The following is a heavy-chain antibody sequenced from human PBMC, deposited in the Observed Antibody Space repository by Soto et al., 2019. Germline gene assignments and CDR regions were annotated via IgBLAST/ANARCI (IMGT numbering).Heavy chain of an antibody. CDR2: ISGSSSMI. D-gene: IGHD3-3*01. J-gene: IGHJ4*02. V-gene: IGHV3-48*03. Sequence: GGSLRLSCVASGFTCRTYAMNWVRQAPWRGLEWISYISGSSSMIYYTDSVKGRFTISRDNDKNSMYLQMNSLRAEDTAVYYCANDFWSEYRWGQGTLVTVSS. CDR1: GFTCRTYA. CDR3: ANDFWSEYR.